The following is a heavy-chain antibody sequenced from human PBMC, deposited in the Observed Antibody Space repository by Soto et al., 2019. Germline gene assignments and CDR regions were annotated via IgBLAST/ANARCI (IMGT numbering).Heavy chain of an antibody. CDR3: ARVRSSSGWSLDY. D-gene: IGHD6-19*01. Sequence: GASVKVSCKASGYTFTSYAMHWVRQAPGQRLEWMGWINAGNGNTKYSQKFQGRVTITRDTSASTAYMELSSLRSEDTAVYYCARVRSSSGWSLDYWSQGPLVTVSS. J-gene: IGHJ4*02. CDR1: GYTFTSYA. V-gene: IGHV1-3*01. CDR2: INAGNGNT.